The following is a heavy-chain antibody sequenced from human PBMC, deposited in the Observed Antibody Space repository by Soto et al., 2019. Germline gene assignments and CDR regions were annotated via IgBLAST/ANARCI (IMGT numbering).Heavy chain of an antibody. J-gene: IGHJ4*02. Sequence: PSETLSLTCTFSGGSISSGGYYWSWIRQHPGKGLEWIGYIYYSGSTYYNPSLKSRVTISVDTSKNQFSLKLSSVTAADTAVYYCARESTAIPYYFDYWGQGTLVTVSS. CDR1: GGSISSGGYY. CDR3: ARESTAIPYYFDY. CDR2: IYYSGST. V-gene: IGHV4-31*03. D-gene: IGHD5-18*01.